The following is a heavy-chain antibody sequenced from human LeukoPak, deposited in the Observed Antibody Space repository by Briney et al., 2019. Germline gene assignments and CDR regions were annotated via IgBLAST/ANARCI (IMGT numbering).Heavy chain of an antibody. CDR3: ARRGSPVRPLDY. V-gene: IGHV3-66*04. CDR1: GFTVSSSY. Sequence: GGSLRLSCVASGFTVSSSYMKWVRQAPGKGLEWISVIDTGGSTNYADSVKGRFTISRDIPKNTVYLQMNSLRAEDTAVYYCARRGSPVRPLDYWGQGTLVTVSS. J-gene: IGHJ4*02. CDR2: IDTGGST. D-gene: IGHD1-26*01.